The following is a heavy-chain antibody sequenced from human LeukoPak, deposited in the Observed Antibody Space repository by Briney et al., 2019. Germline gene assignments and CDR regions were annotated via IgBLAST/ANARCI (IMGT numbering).Heavy chain of an antibody. CDR1: GFTFSTYS. J-gene: IGHJ3*02. Sequence: GGSLRLSCAASGFTFSTYSMNWVRQAPGKGLEWVSSISSSSNYINYADSVKGRFTISRDDAKNSLYLQMDSLSAEDTAVYYCAGYVWGTYRYSVAFDIWGQGTMVTVSS. D-gene: IGHD3-16*02. V-gene: IGHV3-21*01. CDR3: AGYVWGTYRYSVAFDI. CDR2: ISSSSNYI.